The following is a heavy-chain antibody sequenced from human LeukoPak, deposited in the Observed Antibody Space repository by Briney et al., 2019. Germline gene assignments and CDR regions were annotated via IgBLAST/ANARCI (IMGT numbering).Heavy chain of an antibody. V-gene: IGHV3-21*01. D-gene: IGHD5-18*01. J-gene: IGHJ6*03. CDR2: ISSSSSYI. CDR3: ARVRGYSYDYYMDV. Sequence: PGGSLRLSCAASGFTFSSYSMNWVRQAPGKGLEWVSSISSSSSYIYYADSVKGRFTISRDNAKNSLYLQMNSLRAEDTAVYYCARVRGYSYDYYMDVWGKGTTVTISS. CDR1: GFTFSSYS.